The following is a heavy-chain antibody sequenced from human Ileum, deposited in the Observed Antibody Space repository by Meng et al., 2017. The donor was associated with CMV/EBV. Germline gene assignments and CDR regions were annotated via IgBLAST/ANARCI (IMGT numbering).Heavy chain of an antibody. CDR1: GFAVSDYW. J-gene: IGHJ3*02. CDR2: INKAATTT. D-gene: IGHD1-1*01. V-gene: IGHV3-74*01. CDR3: ARDNTQQGGSFDI. Sequence: GESLKISCGASGFAVSDYWMHWVRQAPGKGLVWVSLINKAATTTLYADSVKGRFTISREPSRNEVYLQMTSLRAEDTAVYYCARDNTQQGGSFDIWGQGTLVTVSS.